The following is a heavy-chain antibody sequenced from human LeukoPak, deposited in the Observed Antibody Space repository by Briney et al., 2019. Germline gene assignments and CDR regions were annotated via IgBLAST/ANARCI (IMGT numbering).Heavy chain of an antibody. J-gene: IGHJ4*02. CDR3: ARDVGNFDY. CDR1: GFTFSNFW. V-gene: IGHV3-74*01. CDR2: INGDGIST. Sequence: GGSLRLSCAASGFTFSNFWMHWVRQAPGKGLVWVSRINGDGISTGYADSVKGRFTVSRDNAKKTLYLQMNSLRAEDTAVYYCARDVGNFDYWGQGTLVTVSS.